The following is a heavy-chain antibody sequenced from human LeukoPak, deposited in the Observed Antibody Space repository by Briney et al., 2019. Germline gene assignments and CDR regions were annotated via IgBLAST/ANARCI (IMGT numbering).Heavy chain of an antibody. CDR3: ARGRYHYYGSGSALYYFDY. Sequence: SETLSLTCTVSGGSISSYYWSWIRQPPGKGLEWIGYIYYSGSTNYNPSLKSRVTISVDTSKNQFSLKLSSATAADTAVYYCARGRYHYYGSGSALYYFDYWGQGTLVTVSS. CDR2: IYYSGST. V-gene: IGHV4-59*01. CDR1: GGSISSYY. D-gene: IGHD3-10*01. J-gene: IGHJ4*02.